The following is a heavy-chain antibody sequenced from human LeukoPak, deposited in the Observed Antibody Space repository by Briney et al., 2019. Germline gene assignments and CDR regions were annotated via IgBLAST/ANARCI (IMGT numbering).Heavy chain of an antibody. Sequence: ASVKVSCKASGYTFTTYDINWVRQATGQGLEWMGWMNPNSGNTGYAQKFQGSVNMTRNISTGTAYMELSSLKSEDTAVYYCAIRGLAVAGQGFGYWGQGTLITVSS. CDR1: GYTFTTYD. CDR2: MNPNSGNT. CDR3: AIRGLAVAGQGFGY. V-gene: IGHV1-8*01. J-gene: IGHJ4*02. D-gene: IGHD6-19*01.